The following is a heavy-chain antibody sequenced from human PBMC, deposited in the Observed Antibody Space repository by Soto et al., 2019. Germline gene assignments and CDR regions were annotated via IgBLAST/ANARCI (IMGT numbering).Heavy chain of an antibody. Sequence: QVQLVQSGAEVKKPGASVKVSCKASGYTFTSYAMHWVRQAPGQRLEWMGWINAGNGNTKYSQKFQGRVTITRDTSASTAYMELSSLRSEDTAVYYCARVQAGYNVGVLGYWGQGTLVTVSS. CDR1: GYTFTSYA. CDR2: INAGNGNT. D-gene: IGHD5-12*01. V-gene: IGHV1-3*01. J-gene: IGHJ4*02. CDR3: ARVQAGYNVGVLGY.